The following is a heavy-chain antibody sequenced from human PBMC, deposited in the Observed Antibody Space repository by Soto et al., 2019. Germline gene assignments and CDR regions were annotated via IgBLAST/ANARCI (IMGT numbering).Heavy chain of an antibody. CDR3: ALSLLGYCSGGSCYSNWFDP. V-gene: IGHV2-5*02. J-gene: IGHJ5*02. CDR2: IYWDDDK. CDR1: GFSLSTSGVG. Sequence: SGPTLVNPPQTLTLTCTFSGFSLSTSGVGVGWIRQPPGKALEWLALIYWDDDKRYSPSLKSRLTNTKDTSKNQVVLTMTNMDPLDTATYYCALSLLGYCSGGSCYSNWFDPWGQGTLVTVS. D-gene: IGHD2-15*01.